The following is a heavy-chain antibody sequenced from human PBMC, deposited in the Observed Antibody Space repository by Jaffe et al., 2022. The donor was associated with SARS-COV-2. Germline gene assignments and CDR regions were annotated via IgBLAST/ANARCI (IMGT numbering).Heavy chain of an antibody. V-gene: IGHV3-23*01. Sequence: EVQLLESGGGLVQPGGPLRLSCAASGFTFSYYAMSWVRQAPGKGLEWVATINDGGGSTYYADSVEGRFTISRDNSQNTLYLQMNNLRAEDTAVYYCAKLSRPLYNPFDSWGQGTLVTVSS. J-gene: IGHJ4*02. CDR2: INDGGGST. CDR3: AKLSRPLYNPFDS. CDR1: GFTFSYYA. D-gene: IGHD1-1*01.